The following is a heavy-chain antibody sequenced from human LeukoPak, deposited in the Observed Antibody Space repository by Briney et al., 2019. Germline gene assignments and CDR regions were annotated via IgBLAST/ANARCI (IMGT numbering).Heavy chain of an antibody. Sequence: SQTLSLTCAISGDSVSSNNAAWNWIRQSPSRGLEWLGRTYYRSHWVYDYAGSVTGRITVSPDTSKNQFSLQLKSVIPEDTAVYYGARESVAERFACWSQGFLVTVSS. CDR1: GDSVSSNNAA. D-gene: IGHD1-1*01. CDR2: TYYRSHWVY. CDR3: ARESVAERFAC. J-gene: IGHJ4*02. V-gene: IGHV6-1*01.